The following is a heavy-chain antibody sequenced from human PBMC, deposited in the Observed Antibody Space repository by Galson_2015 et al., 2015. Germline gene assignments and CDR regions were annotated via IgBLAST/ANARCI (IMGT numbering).Heavy chain of an antibody. CDR1: GFTFSDYY. Sequence: SLRLSCAASGFTFSDYYMSWFRQAPGKGLEWVSYISSSGSTIYYADSVKGRFTISRDNAKNSLYLQMNSLRAEDTAVYYCARDGGPHYYDSSGYYFDYWGQGTLVTVSS. J-gene: IGHJ4*02. CDR3: ARDGGPHYYDSSGYYFDY. CDR2: ISSSGSTI. D-gene: IGHD3-22*01. V-gene: IGHV3-11*01.